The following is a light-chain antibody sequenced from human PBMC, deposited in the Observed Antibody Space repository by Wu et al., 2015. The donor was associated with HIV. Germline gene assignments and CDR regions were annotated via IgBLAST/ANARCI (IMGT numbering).Light chain of an antibody. Sequence: DIQMTQSPSSLSASVGDRVTITCRASQDIRDYLAWYQQKPGEAPKLLIYAASTLQSGVPSRFSGSGSGTDFTLTISSLRPEDFAAYYCQQLSTYPRTFGQGTRLEIK. J-gene: IGKJ5*01. CDR1: QDIRDY. CDR2: AAS. CDR3: QQLSTYPRT. V-gene: IGKV1-9*01.